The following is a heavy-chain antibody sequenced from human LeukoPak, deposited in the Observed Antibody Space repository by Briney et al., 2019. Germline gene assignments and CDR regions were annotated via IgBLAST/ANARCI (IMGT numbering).Heavy chain of an antibody. CDR3: DSLNNDYGGNLPIDY. V-gene: IGHV4-59*08. J-gene: IGHJ4*02. CDR1: GDSVSNCY. Sequence: SETLSLTCTVSGDSVSNCYGGWVRQPPGKGLEWIGYISFSVSTNSNPSLKSRVTMLVDTSRNQCSLNLYSVTAADTAVYYCDSLNNDYGGNLPIDYWGQGTLVTVSS. CDR2: ISFSVST. D-gene: IGHD4-23*01.